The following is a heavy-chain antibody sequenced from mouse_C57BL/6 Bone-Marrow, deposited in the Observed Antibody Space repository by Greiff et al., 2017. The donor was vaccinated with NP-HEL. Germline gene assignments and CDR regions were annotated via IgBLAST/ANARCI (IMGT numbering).Heavy chain of an antibody. D-gene: IGHD2-4*01. V-gene: IGHV1-55*01. CDR2: IYPGSGST. CDR1: GYTFTSYW. Sequence: VQLQQPGAELVKPGASVKMSCKASGYTFTSYWITWVKQRPGQGLEWIGDIYPGSGSTNYNEKFKSKATLTVDTSSSTAYMQLSSLTSEDSAVYYCARMNYYDYDGYWYFDVWGTGTTVTVSS. J-gene: IGHJ1*03. CDR3: ARMNYYDYDGYWYFDV.